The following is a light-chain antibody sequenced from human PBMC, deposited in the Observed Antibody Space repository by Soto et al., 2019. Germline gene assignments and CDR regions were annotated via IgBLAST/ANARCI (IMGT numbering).Light chain of an antibody. CDR1: QRVRSSY. Sequence: EIVLTQSPGTLSLSPGERATLSCRASQRVRSSYLAWYQQKLGQAPRLLIYGVSNRATGIPDRFSGSGSGTDFTLTIRRLESEDVAVDYWQQYGTSPRTFGQGNKVEIK. J-gene: IGKJ1*01. CDR2: GVS. V-gene: IGKV3-20*01. CDR3: QQYGTSPRT.